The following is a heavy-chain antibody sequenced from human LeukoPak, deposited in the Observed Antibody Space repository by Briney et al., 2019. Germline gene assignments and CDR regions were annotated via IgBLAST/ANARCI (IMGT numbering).Heavy chain of an antibody. CDR3: TRENDPSGKMGRFDP. CDR1: GFTFSNYG. V-gene: IGHV3-33*01. Sequence: GGSLRLSCAASGFTFSNYGMHWVRQAPGKGLDWVAGIRYDGNEELYADSVRGRFTISRDNSRNILYLQMNSLSPEATATYYCTRENDPSGKMGRFDPWGQGTLVTVSS. D-gene: IGHD3-10*01. CDR2: IRYDGNEE. J-gene: IGHJ5*01.